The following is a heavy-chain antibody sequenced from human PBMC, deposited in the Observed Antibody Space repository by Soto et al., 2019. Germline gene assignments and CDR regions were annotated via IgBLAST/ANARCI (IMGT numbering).Heavy chain of an antibody. CDR3: ARNPARPPHYYYGMDV. Sequence: PGESLKTSCKGSGYSFTSYWNGWVRQMPGKGLEWMGIIYPGDSDTRYSPSFQGQVTISADKSISTAYLQWSSLKASDTAMYYCARNPARPPHYYYGMDVWGQGTTVTVSS. CDR2: IYPGDSDT. J-gene: IGHJ6*02. D-gene: IGHD6-6*01. CDR1: GYSFTSYW. V-gene: IGHV5-51*01.